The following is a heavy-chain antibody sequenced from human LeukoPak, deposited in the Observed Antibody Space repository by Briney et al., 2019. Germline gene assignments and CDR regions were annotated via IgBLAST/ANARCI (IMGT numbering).Heavy chain of an antibody. D-gene: IGHD3-22*01. V-gene: IGHV3-23*01. CDR2: ISGSGGST. J-gene: IGHJ4*02. CDR3: ARDRQYYYDYYFDY. Sequence: GGSLRLSCAASGFTFSSYAMSWVRQAPGKGLEWVSAISGSGGSTYYADSVKGRFTISRDNAKNSLYLQMNSLRAEDTAVYYCARDRQYYYDYYFDYWGQGTLVTVSS. CDR1: GFTFSSYA.